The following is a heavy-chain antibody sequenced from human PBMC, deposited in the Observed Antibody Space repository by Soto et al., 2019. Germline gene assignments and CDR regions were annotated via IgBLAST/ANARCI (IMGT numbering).Heavy chain of an antibody. V-gene: IGHV3-33*03. D-gene: IGHD5-12*01. Sequence: LRLSCAASGFTFNNYGMHWVRQAPGKGLEWVAVIWNDGNGYYYANSVKGRFTISRDNSKNTLYLQMSSLRAEDTAVYYCAKDGRGYSGYDHWGQGTLVTVSS. J-gene: IGHJ5*02. CDR1: GFTFNNYG. CDR2: IWNDGNGY. CDR3: AKDGRGYSGYDH.